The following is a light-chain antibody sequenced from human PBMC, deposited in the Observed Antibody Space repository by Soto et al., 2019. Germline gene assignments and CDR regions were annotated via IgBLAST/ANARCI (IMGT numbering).Light chain of an antibody. J-gene: IGKJ4*01. CDR1: QSVSSY. CDR3: QQRSSWPLLT. CDR2: DAS. Sequence: EIVLTQSPATLSLSPGERATLSCRASQSVSSYLAWYQQKPGQAPRLLLYDASNRATGIPARFSGSGSGTDFTLTISSLEPEDFAVYYCQQRSSWPLLTFGGGTKVEIK. V-gene: IGKV3-11*01.